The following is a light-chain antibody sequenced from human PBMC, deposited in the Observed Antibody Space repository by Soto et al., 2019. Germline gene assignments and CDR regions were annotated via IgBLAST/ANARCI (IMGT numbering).Light chain of an antibody. J-gene: IGLJ2*01. CDR1: SSDVGAYNS. CDR3: SSYTTSNTVV. CDR2: DAT. Sequence: QSALTQPASVSGSPGQSITISCTGTSSDVGAYNSVSWYQQHPGKAPKVMIYDATDRPSGVSYRFSGSKSGNTASPTISGLQADDEADYYCSSYTTSNTVVFGGGTKLTVL. V-gene: IGLV2-14*01.